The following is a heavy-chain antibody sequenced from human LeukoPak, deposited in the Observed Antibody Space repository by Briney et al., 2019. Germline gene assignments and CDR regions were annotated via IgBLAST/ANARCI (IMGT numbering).Heavy chain of an antibody. Sequence: GGSLRLSCEASGFMFSKYWMTWVRQAPGKGLEWVANIRGDGSVKYLLDSVKGRFSISRDNAKNSLSLEMNNLRAEDTAVYYCSRDANYYDSSRHYFDAFDIWGRGTMVTVSS. V-gene: IGHV3-7*01. J-gene: IGHJ3*02. CDR3: SRDANYYDSSRHYFDAFDI. CDR1: GFMFSKYW. CDR2: IRGDGSVK. D-gene: IGHD3-22*01.